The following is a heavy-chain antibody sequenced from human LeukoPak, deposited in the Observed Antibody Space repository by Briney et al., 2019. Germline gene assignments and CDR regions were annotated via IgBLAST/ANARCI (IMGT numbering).Heavy chain of an antibody. CDR3: AKDRFGSGSYPPAMGY. J-gene: IGHJ4*02. CDR1: GGSISSSSYY. V-gene: IGHV4-39*07. CDR2: IYYSGST. Sequence: PSETLSLTCTVSGGSISSSSYYWGWIRQPPGKGLEWIGSIYYSGSTYYNPSLKSRVTISVDTSKNQFSLKLSSVTAADTAVYYCAKDRFGSGSYPPAMGYWGQGTLVTVSS. D-gene: IGHD3-10*01.